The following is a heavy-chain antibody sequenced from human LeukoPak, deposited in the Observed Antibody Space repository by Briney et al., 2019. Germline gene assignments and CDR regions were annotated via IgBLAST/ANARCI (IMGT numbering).Heavy chain of an antibody. CDR1: GNYW. Sequence: PGGSLRLSCAASGNYWMHWVRQAPGKGLVWVSHINSDGSWISYADSVKGRFTISKDNAKNTVYLQMNSLRAEDTAVYYCVSFYETYWGRGTLVTVS. D-gene: IGHD2/OR15-2a*01. CDR2: INSDGSWI. V-gene: IGHV3-74*01. J-gene: IGHJ4*02. CDR3: VSFYETY.